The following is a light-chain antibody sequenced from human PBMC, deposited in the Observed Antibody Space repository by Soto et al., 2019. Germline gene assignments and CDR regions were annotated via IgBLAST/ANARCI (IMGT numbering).Light chain of an antibody. CDR1: SSDIGAYNY. J-gene: IGLJ3*02. CDR2: EVS. CDR3: AARDDSLSGHGV. Sequence: QSALTQPPSASGSPGQSVTISCTGTSSDIGAYNYVSWYQQYPGKAPKLIIYEVSQRPSGVPDRFSGSKSGTSASLAISGLRSEDEADYYCAARDDSLSGHGVFGGGTKLTVL. V-gene: IGLV2-8*01.